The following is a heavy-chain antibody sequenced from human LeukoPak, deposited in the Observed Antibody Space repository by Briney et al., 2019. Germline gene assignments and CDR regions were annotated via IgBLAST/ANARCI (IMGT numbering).Heavy chain of an antibody. Sequence: PSETLSLTCAVSGVSISGSYYYWGWIRQPPGKGLEWIGNIYYSGSTSYNPSLRSRVTISLDTSKNQFSLKLSSVTAADTAIYYCARGVVAAAGRTFDFWGQGTLVTVSS. J-gene: IGHJ4*02. D-gene: IGHD6-13*01. CDR2: IYYSGST. CDR1: GVSISGSYYY. V-gene: IGHV4-39*07. CDR3: ARGVVAAAGRTFDF.